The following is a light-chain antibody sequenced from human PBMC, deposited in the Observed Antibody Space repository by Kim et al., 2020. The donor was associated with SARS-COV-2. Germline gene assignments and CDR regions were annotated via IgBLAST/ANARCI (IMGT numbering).Light chain of an antibody. CDR2: RSN. J-gene: IGLJ2*01. Sequence: RHTATLTSTGNTNSVGYQGASWLQQHQGHPPKLLSYRSNNRPSGISDRLSASRSGNTASLTITGLQPEDEADYYCSAWDSSLNAVVFGGGTK. CDR3: SAWDSSLNAVV. V-gene: IGLV10-54*01. CDR1: TNSVGYQG.